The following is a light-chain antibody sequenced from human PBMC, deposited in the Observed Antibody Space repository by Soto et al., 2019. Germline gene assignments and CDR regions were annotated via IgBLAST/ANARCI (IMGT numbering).Light chain of an antibody. CDR3: QQYNNWPPLT. CDR2: GAS. Sequence: EIVMTQSPATLSVSPGERATLSCRASQSISSSYLAWYQQKPGQAPRLLIYGASTRATGIPARFSGSGSGTEFTLTISNLQSEDFVVYYCQQYNNWPPLTFGGGTKVEIK. V-gene: IGKV3-15*01. J-gene: IGKJ4*01. CDR1: QSISSSY.